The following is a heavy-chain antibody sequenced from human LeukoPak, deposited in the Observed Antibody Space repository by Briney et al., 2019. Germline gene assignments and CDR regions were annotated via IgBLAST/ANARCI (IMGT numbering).Heavy chain of an antibody. CDR3: TRDVGSSGPYYMDV. CDR1: GFTFGDYA. CDR2: IRSKAYGGTT. V-gene: IGHV3-49*04. J-gene: IGHJ6*03. Sequence: GGSLRLSCTASGFTFGDYAMSWVRQAPGKGLEWVGFIRSKAYGGTTEYAASVKGRFTISRDDSKSIAYLQMNSLKTEDTAVYYCTRDVGSSGPYYMDVWGKGTTVTVSS. D-gene: IGHD3-22*01.